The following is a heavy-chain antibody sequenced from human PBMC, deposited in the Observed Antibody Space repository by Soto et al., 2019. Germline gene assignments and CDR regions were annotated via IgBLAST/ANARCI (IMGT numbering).Heavy chain of an antibody. D-gene: IGHD2-15*01. J-gene: IGHJ3*02. V-gene: IGHV3-7*01. CDR3: AMHAGIYCSGDSCHSGDAFDI. Sequence: GGSLRLSCAASGFTFSTSWMSWVRQAPGKGLEWVANIKQDGSEKYYVDSVKGRFTISRDNAKNSLYLQMNSLRADDTAVYYCAMHAGIYCSGDSCHSGDAFDIWGQGTMVTVSS. CDR1: GFTFSTSW. CDR2: IKQDGSEK.